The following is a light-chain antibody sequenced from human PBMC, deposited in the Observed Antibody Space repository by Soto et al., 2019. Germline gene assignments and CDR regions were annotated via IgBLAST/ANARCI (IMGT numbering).Light chain of an antibody. CDR3: QQYNSYSWT. V-gene: IGKV1-5*01. CDR2: DAS. J-gene: IGKJ1*01. Sequence: DIQMTRSPSTLSASVGDSVTITCRASQNIRNWLAWYQQKPGKAPKLLIYDASSLESGVPSRFSGSGSGTEFTLTISSLQPDDFATYYCQQYNSYSWTFGQGTKVDIK. CDR1: QNIRNW.